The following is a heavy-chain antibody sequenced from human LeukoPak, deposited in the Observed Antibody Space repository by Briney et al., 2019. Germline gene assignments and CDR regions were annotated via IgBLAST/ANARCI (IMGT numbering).Heavy chain of an antibody. Sequence: GGSLRLSCAASGFTFSSYWMHWVRQAPGKGLMWVSRIKSDGSETSYADSVKGRFTISRDNARNTLYLQMNSLRPEDTAIYYCASDRIFYGLDVWGQGTTVTVSS. J-gene: IGHJ6*02. CDR1: GFTFSSYW. V-gene: IGHV3-74*01. CDR3: ASDRIFYGLDV. CDR2: IKSDGSET. D-gene: IGHD1-14*01.